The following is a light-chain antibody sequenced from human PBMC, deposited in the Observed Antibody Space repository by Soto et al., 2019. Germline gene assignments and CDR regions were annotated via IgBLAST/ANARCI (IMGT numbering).Light chain of an antibody. V-gene: IGKV3-20*01. Sequence: EIVLTQSPGTVSLSPGERATLSCRASQSVSSSYLAWYQQKPGQARRLLIYDASSRATGIPDRFSGSGSGTDFTLTISRLQPEDFAVYYCQQYGSSPITFGQGTRREIK. J-gene: IGKJ5*01. CDR1: QSVSSSY. CDR2: DAS. CDR3: QQYGSSPIT.